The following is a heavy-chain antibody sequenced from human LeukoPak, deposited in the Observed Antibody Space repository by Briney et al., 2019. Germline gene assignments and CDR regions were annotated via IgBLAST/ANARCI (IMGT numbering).Heavy chain of an antibody. Sequence: GGSLRLFCAAPGFTSSSYWMHWVRQAPGKGLVWVSRINSDGSSTSYADSVKGRFTISRDNAKNSLYLQMNSLRAEDTAVYYCAREQKDIVVVPAAMWSAFDIWGQGTMVTVSS. J-gene: IGHJ3*02. CDR3: AREQKDIVVVPAAMWSAFDI. V-gene: IGHV3-74*01. CDR2: INSDGSST. D-gene: IGHD2-2*01. CDR1: GFTSSSYW.